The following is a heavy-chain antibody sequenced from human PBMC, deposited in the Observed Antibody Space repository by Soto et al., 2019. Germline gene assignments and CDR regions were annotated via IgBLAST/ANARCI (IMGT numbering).Heavy chain of an antibody. CDR3: ARETYDILTGSNWFDP. D-gene: IGHD3-9*01. V-gene: IGHV3-13*04. CDR2: IGTAGDT. Sequence: LRLSCAASGFTFSSYDMHWVRQATGKGLEWVSAIGTAGDTYYPGSVKGRFTISRENAKNSLYLQMNSLRAGDTAVYYCARETYDILTGSNWFDPWGQGTLVTVSS. J-gene: IGHJ5*02. CDR1: GFTFSSYD.